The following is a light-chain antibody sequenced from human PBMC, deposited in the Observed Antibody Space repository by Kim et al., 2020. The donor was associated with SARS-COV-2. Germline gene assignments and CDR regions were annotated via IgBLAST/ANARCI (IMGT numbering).Light chain of an antibody. CDR1: SSDVGGYNY. V-gene: IGLV2-8*01. J-gene: IGLJ2*01. Sequence: GQSVTISCAGTSSDVGGYNYVSWYQQHPGKAPKLMISEVSKRPSGVPDRFSGSKSGNTASLTVSGLQAEDEADYLCSSYAGSNSLLFGGGTQLTVL. CDR2: EVS. CDR3: SSYAGSNSLL.